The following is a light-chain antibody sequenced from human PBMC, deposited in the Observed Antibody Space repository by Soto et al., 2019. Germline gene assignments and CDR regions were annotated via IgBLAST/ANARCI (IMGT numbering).Light chain of an antibody. Sequence: IQLTQSPASLSASVGDKVTITCRASQDIRCALAWYQQSPGEPPRLLIYDASTLESGVPSRFSGSSSGTHFTLTISGLQPEDFATYYCQQFLYYPLTFGQGTKLE. CDR1: QDIRCA. CDR3: QQFLYYPLT. V-gene: IGKV1D-13*01. CDR2: DAS. J-gene: IGKJ5*01.